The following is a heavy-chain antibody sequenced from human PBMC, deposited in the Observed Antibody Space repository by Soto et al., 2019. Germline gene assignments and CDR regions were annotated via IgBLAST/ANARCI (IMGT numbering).Heavy chain of an antibody. J-gene: IGHJ4*02. D-gene: IGHD3-10*01. CDR3: ATGPYYYGSGIDY. V-gene: IGHV3-23*01. CDR1: GFTFSSYA. CDR2: ISGSGGST. Sequence: GGSLRLSCAASGFTFSSYAMSWVRQAPGKGLEWVSAISGSGGSTYYADSVKGRFTISRDNSKNTLYLQMNSLRAEDTAVYYCATGPYYYGSGIDYWGQGTLVTAPQ.